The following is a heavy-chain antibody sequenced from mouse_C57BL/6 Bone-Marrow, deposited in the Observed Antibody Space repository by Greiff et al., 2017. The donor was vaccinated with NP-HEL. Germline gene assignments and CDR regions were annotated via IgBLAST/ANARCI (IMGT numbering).Heavy chain of an antibody. Sequence: EVMLVESGEGLVKPGGSLKLSCAASGFTFSSYAMSWVRQTPEKRLEWVAYISSGGDYIYYADTVKGRFTISRDNARNTLYLQMSSLKSEDTAMYYCTRIYYYGSSYLYYAMDYWGQGTSVTVSS. V-gene: IGHV5-9-1*02. CDR2: ISSGGDYI. D-gene: IGHD1-1*01. CDR1: GFTFSSYA. CDR3: TRIYYYGSSYLYYAMDY. J-gene: IGHJ4*01.